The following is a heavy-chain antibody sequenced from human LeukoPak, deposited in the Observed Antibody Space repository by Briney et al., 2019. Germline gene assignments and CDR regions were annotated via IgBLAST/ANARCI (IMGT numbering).Heavy chain of an antibody. CDR2: IYHSGST. CDR3: ARNPEVIVVVVAATRNNWFDP. V-gene: IGHV4-34*01. D-gene: IGHD2-15*01. J-gene: IGHJ5*02. CDR1: GGSFSGYY. Sequence: SETLSLTCAVYGGSFSGYYWSWIRQPPGKGLEWIGSIYHSGSTYYNPSLKSRVTISVDTSKNQFSLKLSSVTAADTAVYYCARNPEVIVVVVAATRNNWFDPWGQGTLVTVSS.